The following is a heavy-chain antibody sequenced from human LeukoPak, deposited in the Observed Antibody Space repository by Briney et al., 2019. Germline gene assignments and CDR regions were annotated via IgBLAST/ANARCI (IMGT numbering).Heavy chain of an antibody. CDR3: XXHPPXYSSSXXXXAFDI. J-gene: IGHJ3*02. D-gene: IGHD6-13*01. CDR1: GGSISSDNW. V-gene: IGHV4-4*02. Sequence: SETLSLTCAVSGGSISSDNWWSRVRQPPGKGLEWIGEIYHSGSANYNPSLKSRVTISVDKSKNQFSLELNSVTAADTAVYYXXXHPPXYSSSXXXXAFDIWGQGTMVTVSS. CDR2: IYHSGSA.